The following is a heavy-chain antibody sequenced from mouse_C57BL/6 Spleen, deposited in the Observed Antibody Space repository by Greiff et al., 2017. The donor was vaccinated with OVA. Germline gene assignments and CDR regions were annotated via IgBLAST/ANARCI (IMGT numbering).Heavy chain of an antibody. D-gene: IGHD2-4*01. CDR1: GFTFSDYG. Sequence: EVQVVESGGGLVKPGGSLKLSCAASGFTFSDYGMHWVRQAPEKGLEWVAYISSGSSTIYYADTVKGRFTISRDNAKNTLFLQMTSLRSEDTAMYYCARRPYYDYDEDYAMDYWGQGTSVTVSS. CDR2: ISSGSSTI. V-gene: IGHV5-17*01. CDR3: ARRPYYDYDEDYAMDY. J-gene: IGHJ4*01.